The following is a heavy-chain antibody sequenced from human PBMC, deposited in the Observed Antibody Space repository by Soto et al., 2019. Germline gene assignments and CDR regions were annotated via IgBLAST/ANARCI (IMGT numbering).Heavy chain of an antibody. CDR2: ISYDGTNK. Sequence: QVQLVESGGGVVQPGRSLRLSCAASAFTFSSYGMHWVRQAPGKGLEWVAVISYDGTNKYYADSVKGRFTISRDNSKNTLYLQMNSLRAEDTAVYYCAKDPRVAPFDYWGQGTLVTVSS. CDR3: AKDPRVAPFDY. J-gene: IGHJ4*02. D-gene: IGHD2-15*01. CDR1: AFTFSSYG. V-gene: IGHV3-30*18.